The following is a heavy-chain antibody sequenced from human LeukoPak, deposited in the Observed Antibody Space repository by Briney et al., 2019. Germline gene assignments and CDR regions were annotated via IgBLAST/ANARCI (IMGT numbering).Heavy chain of an antibody. V-gene: IGHV5-10-1*01. Sequence: GESLKISCKGSGYSFTSYWISWVRQMAGKGLEWIGRIDPSDSYTNYSPSFQGHVTISADKSISTAYLQWSSLKASDTAMYYCARPSSGWYVLDYWGQGTLVTVSS. D-gene: IGHD6-19*01. J-gene: IGHJ4*02. CDR2: IDPSDSYT. CDR3: ARPSSGWYVLDY. CDR1: GYSFTSYW.